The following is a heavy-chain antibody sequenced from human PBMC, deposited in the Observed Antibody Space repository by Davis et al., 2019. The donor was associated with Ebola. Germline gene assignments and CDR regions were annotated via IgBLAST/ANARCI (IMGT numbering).Heavy chain of an antibody. D-gene: IGHD3-3*01. V-gene: IGHV3-30-3*01. Sequence: PGGSLRLSCAASGFTFSSYAMHWVRQAPGKGLEWVAVISYDGSNKYYADSVKGRFTISRDNSKNTLYLQMNSLRAEDTAVYYCARGRSHYDFWSGDTPDYWGQGTLVTVSS. CDR3: ARGRSHYDFWSGDTPDY. CDR1: GFTFSSYA. CDR2: ISYDGSNK. J-gene: IGHJ4*02.